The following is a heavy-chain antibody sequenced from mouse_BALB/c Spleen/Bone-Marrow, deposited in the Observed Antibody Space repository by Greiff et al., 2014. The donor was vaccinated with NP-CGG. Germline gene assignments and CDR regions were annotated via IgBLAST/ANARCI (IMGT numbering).Heavy chain of an antibody. V-gene: IGHV14-3*02. J-gene: IGHJ3*01. CDR3: ARYNYGSSQFAY. D-gene: IGHD1-1*01. Sequence: VQLKQSGAELVKPGASVKLSCTASGFNIKDTYMHWVKQRPEQGLEWIGRIDPANGNTKYDPKFQGKATITADTSSNTAYLQLSSLTSEDTAAYYCARYNYGSSQFAYWGQGTLVTVSA. CDR1: GFNIKDTY. CDR2: IDPANGNT.